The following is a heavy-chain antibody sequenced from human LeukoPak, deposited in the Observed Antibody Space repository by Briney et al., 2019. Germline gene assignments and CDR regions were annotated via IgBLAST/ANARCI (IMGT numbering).Heavy chain of an antibody. J-gene: IGHJ5*02. CDR2: MNPNSGNT. CDR1: GYTFTSYD. V-gene: IGHV1-8*01. Sequence: ASVKVSCKASGYTFTSYDINWVRQATGQGLEWMGWMNPNSGNTGYAQKFQGRVTMTRNTSISTAYMELSSLRSGDTAVYYCARERAPNPTLNWFDPWGQGTLVTVSS. D-gene: IGHD1-26*01. CDR3: ARERAPNPTLNWFDP.